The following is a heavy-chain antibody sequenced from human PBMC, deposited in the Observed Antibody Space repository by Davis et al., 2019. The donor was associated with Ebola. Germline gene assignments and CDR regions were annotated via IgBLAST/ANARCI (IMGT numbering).Heavy chain of an antibody. Sequence: PGGSLRLSCAASGFTFSSYAMSWVRQAPGKGLGWVSAISGSGGSTYYADSVEGRFTISRDNSKNTLYLQMNSLRAEDTAVYYCAKAPYSSSWYYISGMDVWGQGTTVTVSS. V-gene: IGHV3-23*01. CDR1: GFTFSSYA. D-gene: IGHD6-13*01. CDR2: ISGSGGST. CDR3: AKAPYSSSWYYISGMDV. J-gene: IGHJ6*02.